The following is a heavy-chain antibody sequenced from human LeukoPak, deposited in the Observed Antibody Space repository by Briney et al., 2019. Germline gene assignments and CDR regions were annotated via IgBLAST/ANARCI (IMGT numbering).Heavy chain of an antibody. Sequence: GGSLRLSCAASGFAFSSYSMDWVRQAPGKGLEWVSSITSTSSYIYNADSVKGRFTISRDNAKNSLYLQTNSLRAEDTAVYYCARAGSGWFEYFQHWGQGTLVTVSS. D-gene: IGHD6-19*01. CDR3: ARAGSGWFEYFQH. J-gene: IGHJ1*01. CDR1: GFAFSSYS. V-gene: IGHV3-21*01. CDR2: ITSTSSYI.